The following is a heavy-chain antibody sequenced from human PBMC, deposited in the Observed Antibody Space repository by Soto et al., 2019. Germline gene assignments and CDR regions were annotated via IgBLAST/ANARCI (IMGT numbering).Heavy chain of an antibody. V-gene: IGHV4-30-2*01. J-gene: IGHJ6*02. CDR1: GGSISSGGYS. CDR3: ARHGWGGWWRYYYYCGMDV. D-gene: IGHD6-19*01. Sequence: SETLSLTCAVSGGSISSGGYSWSWIRQPPGKGLEWIGYIYHSGSTYYNPSLKSRVTISVDRSKNQFSLKLSSVTAADTAVYYCARHGWGGWWRYYYYCGMDVWGQGTTVTVSS. CDR2: IYHSGST.